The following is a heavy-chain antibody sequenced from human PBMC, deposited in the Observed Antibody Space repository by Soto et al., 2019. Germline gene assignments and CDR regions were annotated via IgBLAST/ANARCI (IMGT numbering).Heavy chain of an antibody. J-gene: IGHJ4*02. D-gene: IGHD3-10*01. CDR2: ISSSGSTA. V-gene: IGHV3-48*03. CDR1: GFTFSRFE. Sequence: GGSLRLSCAASGFTFSRFELHWVRQAPGKGLEWISYISSSGSTAYYASSVEGRFTISRDNANNSVYLQMDSLRAEDAALYYCTRAAWFPYLSFYWGQGALVTVSS. CDR3: TRAAWFPYLSFY.